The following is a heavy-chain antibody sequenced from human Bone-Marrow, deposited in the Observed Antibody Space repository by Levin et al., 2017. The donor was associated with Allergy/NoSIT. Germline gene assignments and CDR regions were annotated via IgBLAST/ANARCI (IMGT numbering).Heavy chain of an antibody. Sequence: SETLSLTCTVSGDSLSRGGNYWSWIRQLPGKGLEWIGYIYYSGSAYYNPSLKSRVTISIDTSKNQFSLRVDSVSAADTAVYFCARDIGYYSGGSYYAGFYNRFDPWGQGTLVTVSS. D-gene: IGHD2-15*01. CDR3: ARDIGYYSGGSYYAGFYNRFDP. CDR1: GDSLSRGGNY. V-gene: IGHV4-31*03. J-gene: IGHJ5*02. CDR2: IYYSGSA.